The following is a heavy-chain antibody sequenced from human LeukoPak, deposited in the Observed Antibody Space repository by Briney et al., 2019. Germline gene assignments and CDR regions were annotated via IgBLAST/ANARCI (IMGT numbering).Heavy chain of an antibody. J-gene: IGHJ6*02. CDR1: GCTFSSYG. V-gene: IGHV3-30*03. Sequence: HPGRSLRLSCAASGCTFSSYGMHWVRQAPGKGLEWVAVISYDGSNKYYADSVKGRFTISRDNSKNTLYLQMNSLRAEDSAVYYCALLWFGDGYYYYGMDVWGQGTTVTVSS. CDR3: ALLWFGDGYYYYGMDV. D-gene: IGHD3-10*01. CDR2: ISYDGSNK.